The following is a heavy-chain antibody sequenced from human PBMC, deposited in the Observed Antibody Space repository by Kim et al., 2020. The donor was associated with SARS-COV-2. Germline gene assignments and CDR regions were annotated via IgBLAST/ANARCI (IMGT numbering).Heavy chain of an antibody. D-gene: IGHD3-16*01. J-gene: IGHJ5*02. CDR1: GGSINSGGLA. CDR3: ARGGASPVTPFFSFD. CDR2: IFWSGTS. Sequence: SETLSLTCRVSGGSINSGGLAWSWIRQAPGKGPEWVGYIFWSGTSHHNSALSRRATLSLQGAKTQFTLQLRSGTAADTACYFCARGGASPVTPFFSFD. V-gene: IGHV4-30-2*01.